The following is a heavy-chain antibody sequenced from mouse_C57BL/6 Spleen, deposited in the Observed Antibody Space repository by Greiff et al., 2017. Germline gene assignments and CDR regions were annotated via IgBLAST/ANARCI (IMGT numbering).Heavy chain of an antibody. V-gene: IGHV1-82*01. Sequence: QVQLQQSGPELVKPGASVKISCKASGYAFSSSWMNWVKQRPGKGLEWIGRIYPGDGDTTYNGKFKGKATLTADNSSSTAYMPLSSLTSEDSAVYFCARIYYCNYDYFDYWGQGTTLPVSS. CDR2: IYPGDGDT. J-gene: IGHJ2*01. D-gene: IGHD2-1*01. CDR3: ARIYYCNYDYFDY. CDR1: GYAFSSSW.